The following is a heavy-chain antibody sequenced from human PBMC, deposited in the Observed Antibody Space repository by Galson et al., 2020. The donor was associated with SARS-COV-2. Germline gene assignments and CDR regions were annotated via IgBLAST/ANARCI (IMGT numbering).Heavy chain of an antibody. CDR2: ISYDGSNK. V-gene: IGHV3-30*18. CDR3: AKDFLGSGRFGELLNYFDY. J-gene: IGHJ4*02. D-gene: IGHD3-10*01. Sequence: GESLKISCAASGFTFSSYGMHWVRQAPGKGLEWVAVISYDGSNKYYADSVKGRFTISRDNSKNTLYLQMNSLRAEDTAVYYCAKDFLGSGRFGELLNYFDYWGQGTLVTVSS. CDR1: GFTFSSYG.